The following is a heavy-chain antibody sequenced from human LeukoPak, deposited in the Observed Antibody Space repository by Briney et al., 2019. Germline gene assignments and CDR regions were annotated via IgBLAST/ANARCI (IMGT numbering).Heavy chain of an antibody. CDR1: GDSISDFY. V-gene: IGHV4-59*08. J-gene: IGHJ5*02. CDR2: IHHNGAS. Sequence: SETLSLTCTVSGDSISDFYRSWVRQPPNKGLEWIGFIHHNGASNYKASLRSRATIAIDTPKNQFSLRLSSVTAADTAFYYCARYTASGGYVASFYDPWSQGILVTVSS. CDR3: ARYTASGGYVASFYDP. D-gene: IGHD2/OR15-2a*01.